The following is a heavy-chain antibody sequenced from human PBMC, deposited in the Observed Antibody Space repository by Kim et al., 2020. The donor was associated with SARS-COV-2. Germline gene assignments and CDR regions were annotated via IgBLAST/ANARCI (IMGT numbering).Heavy chain of an antibody. V-gene: IGHV3-11*06. Sequence: GGSLRLSCAASGFTFSDYYMSWIRQAPGKGLEWVSYISSSSSYTNYADSVKGRFTISRDNAKNSLYLQMNSLRAEDTAVYYCARDLRYQLQENWFDPWGQGTLVTVSS. CDR3: ARDLRYQLQENWFDP. CDR1: GFTFSDYY. D-gene: IGHD2-2*01. CDR2: ISSSSSYT. J-gene: IGHJ5*02.